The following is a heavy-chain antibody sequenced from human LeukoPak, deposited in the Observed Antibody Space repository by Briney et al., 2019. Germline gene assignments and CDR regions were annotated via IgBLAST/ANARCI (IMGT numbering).Heavy chain of an antibody. V-gene: IGHV3-7*01. CDR3: ARSPAVPGFVSVDY. J-gene: IGHJ4*02. CDR1: GLTFSSHW. CDR2: IKQDGSEK. Sequence: PGGSLRLSCAASGLTFSSHWMSWVRQAPGKGLEWVANIKQDGSEKFYVDSVKGRFTISRDNAKNSLYLEMNSLRAEDTAVYFCARSPAVPGFVSVDYWGQGTLVTVSS. D-gene: IGHD6-19*01.